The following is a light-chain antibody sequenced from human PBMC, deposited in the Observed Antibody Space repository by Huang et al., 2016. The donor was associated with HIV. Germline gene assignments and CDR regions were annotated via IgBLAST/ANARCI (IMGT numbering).Light chain of an antibody. J-gene: IGKJ1*01. CDR2: WAS. V-gene: IGKV4-1*01. Sequence: DIVVTQSPDSLALSLGGRAAINCTASQRVLHTSNNKNCLILYQLQPGQPPKLLMYWASTRESGVPDRYSASGSGTHFTLTIASLQAEDVAVYYCHQCYDTPQTFGQGTKVEVK. CDR1: QRVLHTSNNKNC. CDR3: HQCYDTPQT.